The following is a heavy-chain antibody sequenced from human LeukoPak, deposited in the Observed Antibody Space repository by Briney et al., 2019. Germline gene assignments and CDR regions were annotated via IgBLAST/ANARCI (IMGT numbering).Heavy chain of an antibody. CDR2: ISWNSGSI. J-gene: IGHJ4*02. D-gene: IGHD3-10*01. CDR3: ATSGGFFIS. V-gene: IGHV3-9*01. CDR1: GFTFDDYA. Sequence: LAGGSLRLSCAASGFTFDDYAMHWVRQAPGKGLEWVSGISWNSGSIGYADSVKGRFTISRDNAKNSLYLQMNSLRAEDTALYYCATSGGFFISWGQGTLVTVSS.